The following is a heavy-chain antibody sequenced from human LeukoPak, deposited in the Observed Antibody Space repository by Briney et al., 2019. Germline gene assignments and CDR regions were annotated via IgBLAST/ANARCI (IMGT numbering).Heavy chain of an antibody. J-gene: IGHJ4*02. CDR2: VYPGDSDT. Sequence: GESLKISCQTSGYTFASYWIAWVRQMPGKGLEWMGIVYPGDSDTRYSPSLQGQVTFSADKSITTAYLQWSSLKASDTAMYYCARHRGESYYFDYWGQGTLVTVSS. D-gene: IGHD3-16*01. CDR3: ARHRGESYYFDY. V-gene: IGHV5-51*01. CDR1: GYTFASYW.